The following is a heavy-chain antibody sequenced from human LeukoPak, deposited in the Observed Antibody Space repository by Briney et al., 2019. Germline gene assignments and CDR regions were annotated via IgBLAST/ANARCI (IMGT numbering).Heavy chain of an antibody. D-gene: IGHD1-20*01. J-gene: IGHJ4*02. CDR3: AIEYNSRATFDY. CDR2: IHSSGDYI. V-gene: IGHV3-21*05. Sequence: GGSLRLSCAASASGAAFTRHSMTWVRQAPGKGLEWISYIHSSGDYIFYADSVKGRFTVSRDNARNSLYLQMNSLRAEDTAIYYCAIEYNSRATFDYWGQGTLVTVSS. CDR1: ASGAAFTRHS.